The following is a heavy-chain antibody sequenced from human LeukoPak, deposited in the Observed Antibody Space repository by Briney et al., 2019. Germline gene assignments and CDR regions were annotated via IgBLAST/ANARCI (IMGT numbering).Heavy chain of an antibody. CDR2: IIPIIGTA. V-gene: IGHV1-69*13. D-gene: IGHD6-13*01. Sequence: GASVTVSCKASGGTFSNYAISWVRQAPGQGLEWMGGIIPIIGTANYAQKFQGRVTITADESTSTAYMELSSLRSEDTAVYYCARRKDSSSWFDYWGQGTLVTVSS. CDR1: GGTFSNYA. CDR3: ARRKDSSSWFDY. J-gene: IGHJ4*02.